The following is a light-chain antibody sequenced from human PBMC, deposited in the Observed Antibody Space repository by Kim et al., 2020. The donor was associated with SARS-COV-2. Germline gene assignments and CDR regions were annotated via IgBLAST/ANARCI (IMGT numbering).Light chain of an antibody. Sequence: QSVLTQPPSVSGSPGQTVTISCTGSSSNIGAVNDVHWYQQLPGTAPKLLIYGNSIRPSGVPDRFSGSKSGTAASLTITGLQAEDEADYYCHSYASSRSGVVFGGGTQLTVL. CDR2: GNS. CDR3: HSYASSRSGVV. CDR1: SSNIGAVND. V-gene: IGLV1-40*01. J-gene: IGLJ2*01.